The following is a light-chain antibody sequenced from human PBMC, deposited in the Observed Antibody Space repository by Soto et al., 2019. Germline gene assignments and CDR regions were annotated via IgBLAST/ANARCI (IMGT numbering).Light chain of an antibody. Sequence: EIVLTQSPCTVSCSTVERSILSCRASQSVSSSYFAWYQQKPGQAPRLLIYGASSRATGIPDRFSGSGSGTDFTLTISRLEPEDFAVYYCQQYVTSQITFGPGTKVDIK. J-gene: IGKJ3*01. CDR3: QQYVTSQIT. V-gene: IGKV3-20*01. CDR1: QSVSSSY. CDR2: GAS.